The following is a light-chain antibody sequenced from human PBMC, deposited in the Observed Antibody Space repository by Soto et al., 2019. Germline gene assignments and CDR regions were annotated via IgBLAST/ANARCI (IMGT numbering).Light chain of an antibody. CDR2: KAS. CDR1: QTISTW. V-gene: IGKV1-5*03. CDR3: QHYKSYFYT. J-gene: IGKJ2*01. Sequence: DIQMTQSPSTLSASVGDRVTITCRASQTISTWLAWYQQKPGKAPKLLIYKASSLESGVPSRFSGSGSGTEFTLTISSLQPDDFATYYCQHYKSYFYTFGQGTKPEIQ.